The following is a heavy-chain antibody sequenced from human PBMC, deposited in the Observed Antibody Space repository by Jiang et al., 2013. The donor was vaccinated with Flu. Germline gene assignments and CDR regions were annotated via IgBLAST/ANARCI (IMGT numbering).Heavy chain of an antibody. D-gene: IGHD6-19*01. CDR2: ISYDGSNK. Sequence: AASGFTFSRYGMHWVRQAPGKGLEWVAIISYDGSNKYYADSVKGRFTISRDNSKNALYLQMNSLRAEDTAVYYCAKDWRQWLAEEDWYFDLWGRGTLVIVSS. CDR1: GFTFSRYG. CDR3: AKDWRQWLAEEDWYFDL. V-gene: IGHV3-30*18. J-gene: IGHJ2*01.